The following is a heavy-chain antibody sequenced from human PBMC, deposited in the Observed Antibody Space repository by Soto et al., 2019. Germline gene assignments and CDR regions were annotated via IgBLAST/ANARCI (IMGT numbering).Heavy chain of an antibody. CDR1: GDSVSSNSAA. J-gene: IGHJ6*03. CDR3: VGISSLQSYSTHV. V-gene: IGHV6-1*01. Sequence: PSQTLSLTCVISGDSVSSNSAAWNWIRQSPSRGLEWLGRTYYRSRWYNDYAVSVRSRITVNADTSKNQFSLHLNSVTPEDTAVYYCVGISSLQSYSTHVWDTATTVLVSS. CDR2: TYYRSRWYN. D-gene: IGHD1-1*01.